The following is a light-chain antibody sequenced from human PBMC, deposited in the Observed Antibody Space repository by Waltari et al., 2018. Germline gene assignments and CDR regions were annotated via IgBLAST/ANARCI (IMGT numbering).Light chain of an antibody. V-gene: IGLV1-47*01. J-gene: IGLJ3*02. CDR2: RGD. CDR1: SSNIGNNY. CDR3: ATWDNSLSSPWV. Sequence: QSVLTQPPSASGTPGQTVTISCSGSSSNIGNNYVFWYQHLPGTAPKLLIYRGDRRPSGVPGRFSGSKSGTSASLAISGLRSEDEGDYYCATWDNSLSSPWVFGGGTKVTVL.